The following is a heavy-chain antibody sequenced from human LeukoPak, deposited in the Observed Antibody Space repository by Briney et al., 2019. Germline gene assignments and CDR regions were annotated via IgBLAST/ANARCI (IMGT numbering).Heavy chain of an antibody. CDR2: ISYDGSNK. Sequence: GGSLRLSCAASGFTFSSYAMHWVRQAPGKGLEWVAVISYDGSNKYYADSVKGRFTISRDNSKNTLYLQMNSLRAEDTAVYYCARAEDIVVVVAARGLDYWGQGTLVTVSS. J-gene: IGHJ4*02. V-gene: IGHV3-30-3*01. CDR1: GFTFSSYA. CDR3: ARAEDIVVVVAARGLDY. D-gene: IGHD2-15*01.